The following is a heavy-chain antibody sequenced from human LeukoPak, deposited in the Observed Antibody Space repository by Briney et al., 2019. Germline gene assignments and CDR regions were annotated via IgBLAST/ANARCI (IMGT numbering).Heavy chain of an antibody. Sequence: AETLSLTCAVYGGSFSGYYWSWIRQPPGKGLEWIGEINHSGSTNYNPSLKSRVTISVDTSKNQFSLKLSSVTAADTAVYYCAGGVYCSSTSCSGFDYWGQGTLVTVSS. V-gene: IGHV4-34*01. CDR2: INHSGST. CDR3: AGGVYCSSTSCSGFDY. D-gene: IGHD2-2*01. CDR1: GGSFSGYY. J-gene: IGHJ4*02.